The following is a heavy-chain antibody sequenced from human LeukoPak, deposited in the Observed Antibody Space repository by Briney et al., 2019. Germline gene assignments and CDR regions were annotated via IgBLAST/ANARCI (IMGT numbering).Heavy chain of an antibody. V-gene: IGHV3-30*18. CDR3: AKGFLEWLFDAFDI. CDR1: GFTFSSYG. D-gene: IGHD3-3*01. Sequence: PGGSLRLSCAASGFTFSSYGMHWVRQAPGKGLEWVAVISYDGSNKYYADSVKGRFTISRDNSKNTLYLQMNSLRAEDTAVYYCAKGFLEWLFDAFDIWGQGTMVTVSS. J-gene: IGHJ3*02. CDR2: ISYDGSNK.